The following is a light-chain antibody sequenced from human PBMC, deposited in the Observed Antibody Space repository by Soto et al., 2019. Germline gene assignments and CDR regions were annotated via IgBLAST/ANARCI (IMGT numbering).Light chain of an antibody. V-gene: IGLV2-14*01. CDR1: SSDVGGYDY. CDR3: SSSSLTTAYL. CDR2: EVS. J-gene: IGLJ1*01. Sequence: QSALAQPASVSGSPGQSITISCTGTSSDVGGYDYVSRYQIHPGKAPKLMVFEVSNRPSGVSYRFSGSKSGNTASLTISGLQAEDEADYFCSSSSLTTAYLFGTGTKVTVL.